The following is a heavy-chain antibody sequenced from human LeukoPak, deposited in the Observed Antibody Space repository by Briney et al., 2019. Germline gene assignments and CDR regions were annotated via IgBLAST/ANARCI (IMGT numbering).Heavy chain of an antibody. D-gene: IGHD6-19*01. CDR2: IYYSGST. J-gene: IGHJ4*02. CDR3: ARATDSGWYGFDY. Sequence: SETLSLTCTVSGGSISSYYWSWIRQPPGKGLEWIGYIYYSGSTNYNPSLKSRVTISVDTSKNQFSLKLSSVTAADTAVYYCARATDSGWYGFDYWGQGTLVTVSP. CDR1: GGSISSYY. V-gene: IGHV4-59*01.